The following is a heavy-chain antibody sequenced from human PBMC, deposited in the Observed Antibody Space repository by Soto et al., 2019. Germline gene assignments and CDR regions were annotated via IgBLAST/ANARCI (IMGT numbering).Heavy chain of an antibody. V-gene: IGHV3-23*01. CDR2: ISGSGGGT. Sequence: GGSLRLSCAASGFTFSSYAMTWVRQAPGKGLEWVSVISGSGGGTYYADSVKGRFTISRDNSKNTLYLQMNSLRAEDTAVYYCAKSRGEHTILGVVIAYWGQGTLVTVSS. CDR1: GFTFSSYA. CDR3: AKSRGEHTILGVVIAY. D-gene: IGHD3-3*01. J-gene: IGHJ4*02.